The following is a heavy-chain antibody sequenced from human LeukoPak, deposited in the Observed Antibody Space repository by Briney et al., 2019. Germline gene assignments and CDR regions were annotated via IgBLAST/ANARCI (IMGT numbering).Heavy chain of an antibody. CDR2: ISGSGGST. D-gene: IGHD3-22*01. CDR3: ARLRYERDSSGYYYDY. V-gene: IGHV3-23*01. J-gene: IGHJ4*02. CDR1: GFTFSSYA. Sequence: GGSLRLSCAASGFTFSSYAMSWVRQAPGKGLEWVSAISGSGGSTYYADSVKGRFTISRDNSKNTLYLQMNSLRAEDTAVYYCARLRYERDSSGYYYDYWGQGTLVTVSS.